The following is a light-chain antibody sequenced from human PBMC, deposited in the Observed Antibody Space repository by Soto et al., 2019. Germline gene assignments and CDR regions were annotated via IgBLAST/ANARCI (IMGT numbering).Light chain of an antibody. J-gene: IGKJ5*01. CDR1: HSVSSY. V-gene: IGKV3-11*01. Sequence: EIVLTQSPATLSLSPRERATLSCRASHSVSSYLAWYQQNPGQAPRLLIEDASNRATGIPARFSGSGPGTDFTLTISSLGPEDFAVYYCQQRSNCPPSSTVGQGTRLEIK. CDR3: QQRSNCPPSST. CDR2: DAS.